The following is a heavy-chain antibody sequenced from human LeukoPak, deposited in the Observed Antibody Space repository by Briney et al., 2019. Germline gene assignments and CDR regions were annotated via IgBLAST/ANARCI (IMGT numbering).Heavy chain of an antibody. V-gene: IGHV4-38-2*01. CDR3: ARQLYTSMSPFDY. Sequence: PSETLSLTCGVSDYTISSGDYWGWIRQPPGKGLEWIGYIFHTGTTYYNPALKSRVTISVDTSKNQFSLRLNSVTAADTAVYYCARQLYTSMSPFDYWGQGTLVTVSS. CDR1: DYTISSGDY. J-gene: IGHJ4*02. D-gene: IGHD5-18*01. CDR2: IFHTGTT.